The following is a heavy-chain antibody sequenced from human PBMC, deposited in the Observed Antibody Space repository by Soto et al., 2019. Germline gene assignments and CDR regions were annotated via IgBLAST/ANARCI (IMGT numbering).Heavy chain of an antibody. CDR2: IHPSGGGT. J-gene: IGHJ4*02. Sequence: QVQLVQSGAEVKKPGASVKVSCKPSGYTFNTYYLHWVRQAPGQALEWMGVIHPSGGGTTYAQKFLGSVHVTRATSTSTVFMELNSLRSVATAVYYCARGGHIAVVTASFDYWGQGTLVTVSS. CDR3: ARGGHIAVVTASFDY. V-gene: IGHV1-46*02. D-gene: IGHD2-21*02. CDR1: GYTFNTYY.